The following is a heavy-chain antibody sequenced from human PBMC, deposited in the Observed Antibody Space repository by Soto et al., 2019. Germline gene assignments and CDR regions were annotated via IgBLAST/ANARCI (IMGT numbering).Heavy chain of an antibody. CDR1: GFTFSSYS. D-gene: IGHD5-12*01. V-gene: IGHV3-21*01. Sequence: GGSLRLSCAASGFTFSSYSMNWVRQAPGKGLEWVSSISSSSSYIYYADSVKGRFTISRDNAKNSLYLQMNSLRAEDTAVYYCARGGGGSNIVATISRRIYYYYMDVWGKGTTVTVSS. CDR2: ISSSSSYI. J-gene: IGHJ6*03. CDR3: ARGGGGSNIVATISRRIYYYYMDV.